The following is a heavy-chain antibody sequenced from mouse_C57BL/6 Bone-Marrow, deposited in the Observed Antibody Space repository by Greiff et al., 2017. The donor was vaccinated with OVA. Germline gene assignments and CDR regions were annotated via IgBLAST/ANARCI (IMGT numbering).Heavy chain of an antibody. CDR2: IDPETGDT. V-gene: IGHV14-4*01. Sequence: EVQLQQSGAELVRPGASVKLSCTASGFNIKDDYMHWVKQRPEQGLEWIGWIDPETGDTEYASKFQGKATITADTSSNTAYLQLSSLTSEDTAVYYCTTDYDGYPYWYCDVWGTGTTVTVSA. D-gene: IGHD2-3*01. CDR3: TTDYDGYPYWYCDV. CDR1: GFNIKDDY. J-gene: IGHJ1*03.